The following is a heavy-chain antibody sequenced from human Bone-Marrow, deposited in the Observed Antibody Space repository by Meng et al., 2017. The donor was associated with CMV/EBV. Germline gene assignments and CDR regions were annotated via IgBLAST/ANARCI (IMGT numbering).Heavy chain of an antibody. J-gene: IGHJ4*02. CDR1: TFTFSSYS. Sequence: GGSLRLSCAASTFTFSSYSIHWVRQAPGKGLEWVAFIRFDGSKKYYADSVKGRFTISRDNSKNTLYLQMNSVRAEDTAVYYCAKDVSPYSSSPLPMAHWGQGTLVTFYS. D-gene: IGHD6-6*01. V-gene: IGHV3-30*02. CDR2: IRFDGSKK. CDR3: AKDVSPYSSSPLPMAH.